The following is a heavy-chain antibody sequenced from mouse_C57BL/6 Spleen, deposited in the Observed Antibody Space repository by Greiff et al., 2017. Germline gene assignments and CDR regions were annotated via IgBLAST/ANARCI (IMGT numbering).Heavy chain of an antibody. CDR3: ARDYDYDRDAMDY. CDR2: IYPGSGNT. CDR1: GYTFTDYY. D-gene: IGHD2-4*01. J-gene: IGHJ4*01. Sequence: QVQLKQSGAELVRPGASVKLSCKASGYTFTDYYINWVKQRPGQGLEWIARIYPGSGNTYYNEKFKGKATLTAEKSSSTAYMQLSSLTSEDSAVYFCARDYDYDRDAMDYWDQGTSVTVSS. V-gene: IGHV1-76*01.